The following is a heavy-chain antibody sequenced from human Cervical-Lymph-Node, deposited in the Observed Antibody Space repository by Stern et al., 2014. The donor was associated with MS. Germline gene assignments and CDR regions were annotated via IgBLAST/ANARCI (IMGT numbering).Heavy chain of an antibody. Sequence: ASGFSLSPYWMHWVRQGPGKGLVWVSRINSDGSRTNYADFVEGRFTISRDNAKNTLYLQVNSLRGEDTAVYYCARGVRGSYGLDVWGQGTTVTVSS. J-gene: IGHJ6*02. CDR3: ARGVRGSYGLDV. V-gene: IGHV3-74*01. CDR2: INSDGSRT. D-gene: IGHD3-10*01. CDR1: GFSLSPYW.